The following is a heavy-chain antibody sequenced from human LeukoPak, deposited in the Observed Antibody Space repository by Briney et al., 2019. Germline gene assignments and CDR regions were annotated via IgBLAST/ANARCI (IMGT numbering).Heavy chain of an antibody. V-gene: IGHV1-8*01. CDR2: MNPHSGDT. Sequence: ASVKVSCKASGYSFSNYDINWVRLRQATGQGPEWMGWMNPHSGDTGSPQRFRGRVSMTWDTSISTAYLELSGLTSDNTAVYYCARGPDTSSWTAEYFQHWGQGTLVTVSS. CDR3: ARGPDTSSWTAEYFQH. D-gene: IGHD6-13*01. J-gene: IGHJ1*01. CDR1: GYSFSNYD.